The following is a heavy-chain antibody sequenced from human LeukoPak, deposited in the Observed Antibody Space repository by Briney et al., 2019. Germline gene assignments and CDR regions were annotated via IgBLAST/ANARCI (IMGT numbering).Heavy chain of an antibody. D-gene: IGHD6-13*01. V-gene: IGHV4-34*01. CDR3: ARKSGYANYYYGMDV. CDR1: GGSFSGYY. CDR2: INHSGST. Sequence: PSETLSLTCAVYGGSFSGYYWSWIRQPPGKGLEWIGEINHSGSTNYNPSLKSRVTISVDTSKNQFSLKLSSVTAADTAVYYCARKSGYANYYYGMDVWGQGTTVTVSS. J-gene: IGHJ6*02.